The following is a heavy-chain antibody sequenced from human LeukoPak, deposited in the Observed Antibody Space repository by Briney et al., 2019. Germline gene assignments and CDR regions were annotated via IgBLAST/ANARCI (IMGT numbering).Heavy chain of an antibody. J-gene: IGHJ4*02. CDR2: IYYSWST. CDR3: ARGYYYFDY. CDR1: GDSIRSYY. Sequence: SDTLTLTCTVSGDSIRSYYSIWLRHPPRKGLEWIGYIYYSWSTNYIPSLKSRVTISIDKSKTQFSLRLSSVTAADTAVYYCARGYYYFDYWGQGTLVTVSS. D-gene: IGHD2-15*01. V-gene: IGHV4-59*08.